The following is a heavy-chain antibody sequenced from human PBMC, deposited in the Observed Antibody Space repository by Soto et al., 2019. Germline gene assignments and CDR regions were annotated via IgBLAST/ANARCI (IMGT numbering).Heavy chain of an antibody. CDR3: ARAEVAYYDSGSYNWFYP. D-gene: IGHD3-10*01. Sequence: QVQLQESGPRLVKPSQTLSLTCTVSGGSISSGSYYWSWIRQHPGKGLEWIGYIYNSGSTYYNPSLKSRVTISVDTSKNQFSLKLSSVTAADTAVYYCARAEVAYYDSGSYNWFYPWVQGTLVTVSS. CDR1: GGSISSGSYY. CDR2: IYNSGST. J-gene: IGHJ5*02. V-gene: IGHV4-31*03.